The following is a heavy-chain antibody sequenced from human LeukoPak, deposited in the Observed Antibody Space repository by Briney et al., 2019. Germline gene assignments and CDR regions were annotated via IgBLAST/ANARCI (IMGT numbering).Heavy chain of an antibody. V-gene: IGHV1-2*02. J-gene: IGHJ4*02. D-gene: IGHD2-2*01. CDR1: GYISMHYY. Sequence: GASVKVSCKSSGYISMHYYMHWVRQAPGQGLEWMGWINPKSGGTNFAQKFQGRVTMASDTSINTACMEMTRLRSDDTAVYFCARRSILVVPVATRGRYFDYWGQGTLVTVSS. CDR3: ARRSILVVPVATRGRYFDY. CDR2: INPKSGGT.